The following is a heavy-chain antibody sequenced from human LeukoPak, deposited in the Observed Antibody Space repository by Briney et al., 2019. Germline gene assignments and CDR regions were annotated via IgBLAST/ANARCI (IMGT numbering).Heavy chain of an antibody. CDR1: GFTFSSYG. D-gene: IGHD5-12*01. J-gene: IGHJ4*02. V-gene: IGHV3-30*02. Sequence: PGGSLRLSCAASGFTFSSYGMHWVRQAPGKGLEWVAFIRYDGSNKYYADSVKGRFTISRDNSKNTLYLQMNSLRAEDTAVYYCAKATATIRFFDYWGQGTLVTVSS. CDR2: IRYDGSNK. CDR3: AKATATIRFFDY.